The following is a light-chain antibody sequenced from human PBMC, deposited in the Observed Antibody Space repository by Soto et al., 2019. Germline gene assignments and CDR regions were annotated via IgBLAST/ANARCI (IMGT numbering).Light chain of an antibody. J-gene: IGLJ1*01. V-gene: IGLV2-14*01. CDR3: SSYTSSSIDYV. CDR1: SSDVGGYNY. Sequence: QSALTQPASVSGSPGQSITISCTGTSSDVGGYNYVSWYQQHPGKAPKLMIYEVSNRPSGVSNRFSCSKSGNTDSLTISGLQAEDEADYYCSSYTSSSIDYVFGTGTKLTVL. CDR2: EVS.